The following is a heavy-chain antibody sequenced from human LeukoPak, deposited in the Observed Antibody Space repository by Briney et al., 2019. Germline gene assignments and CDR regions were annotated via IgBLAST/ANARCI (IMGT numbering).Heavy chain of an antibody. V-gene: IGHV3-23*01. D-gene: IGHD1-26*01. J-gene: IGHJ4*02. CDR3: AKGRQWELPLDY. CDR2: ISNSRGKT. Sequence: GGSLRLSCAASGFTFSNYAMSWVRQAPGKGLEWVSAISNSRGKTYYADSVKGRFIISRDDSKDTLYLQMNSLRAEDTAIYYCAKGRQWELPLDYWGQGTLVTVSS. CDR1: GFTFSNYA.